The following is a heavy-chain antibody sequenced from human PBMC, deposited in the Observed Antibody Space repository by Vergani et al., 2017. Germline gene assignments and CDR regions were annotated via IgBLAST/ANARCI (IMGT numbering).Heavy chain of an antibody. D-gene: IGHD3-3*01. J-gene: IGHJ5*02. CDR1: GFTFSSYA. CDR3: AKNLFGVDANWFDP. Sequence: EVQLLESGGGLVQPGGSLRLSCAASGFTFSSYAMSWVRQAPGKGLEWDSAISGSGGSTYYADSVKGRLTISRDNSKKTLYLQMNSLRAEDTAVYYCAKNLFGVDANWFDPWGQGTLVTVSS. CDR2: ISGSGGST. V-gene: IGHV3-23*01.